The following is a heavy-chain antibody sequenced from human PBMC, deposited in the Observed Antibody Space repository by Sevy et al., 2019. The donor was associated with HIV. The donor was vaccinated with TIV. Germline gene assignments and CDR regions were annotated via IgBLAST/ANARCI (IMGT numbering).Heavy chain of an antibody. Sequence: GGSLRLSCAASGFTFSSYGMHWVRQAPGKGLEWVAVISYDGSNKYYADSVKGRFTISRDNSKNTLYLQMNSLRAEDTAVYYCAKDRAAAGNSRGWLVDYWGQGTPVTVSS. CDR1: GFTFSSYG. CDR2: ISYDGSNK. CDR3: AKDRAAAGNSRGWLVDY. J-gene: IGHJ4*02. D-gene: IGHD6-13*01. V-gene: IGHV3-30*18.